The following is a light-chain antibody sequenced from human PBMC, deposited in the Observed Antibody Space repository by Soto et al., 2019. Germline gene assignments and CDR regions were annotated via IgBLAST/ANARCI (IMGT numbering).Light chain of an antibody. CDR2: SAH. J-gene: IGKJ3*01. Sequence: ERVMTQSPATLSVSPGARVLLSCRASQSLGNNLAWYQQKPGQAPRLLIYSAHTRAAGIPDRFSGTGSGTDFTLAISSLEPEDFALHYCLHSRDSAPTFGPGTKVDIK. V-gene: IGKV3D-15*01. CDR1: QSLGNN. CDR3: LHSRDSAPT.